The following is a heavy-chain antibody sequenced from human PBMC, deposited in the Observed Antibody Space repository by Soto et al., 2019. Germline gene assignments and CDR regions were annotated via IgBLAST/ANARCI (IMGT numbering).Heavy chain of an antibody. CDR3: AGRRGRIFYF. V-gene: IGHV4-59*08. J-gene: IGHJ4*02. D-gene: IGHD2-15*01. Sequence: SETLSLTCTVSGGSISSYYWSWIRQPPGKGLEWIGYIYYSGSTNYNPSLKSRVTISVDTSKNQFSLKLSSVTAADTAVYYCAGRRGRIFYFWGQGTLVTVSS. CDR1: GGSISSYY. CDR2: IYYSGST.